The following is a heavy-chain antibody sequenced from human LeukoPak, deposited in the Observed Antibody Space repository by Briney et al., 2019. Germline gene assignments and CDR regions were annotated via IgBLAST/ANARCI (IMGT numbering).Heavy chain of an antibody. CDR3: ATLKLRYFDWSDY. V-gene: IGHV3-30*03. J-gene: IGHJ4*02. Sequence: GGSLRLSCAASGFTFSTYGMHWVRQAPGKGLEWVAIISYDGNDKDYADSVRGRFTISRDNSKNTLYLQMNSLRAEDTAVYYCATLKLRYFDWSDYWGQGTLVTVSS. D-gene: IGHD3-9*01. CDR1: GFTFSTYG. CDR2: ISYDGNDK.